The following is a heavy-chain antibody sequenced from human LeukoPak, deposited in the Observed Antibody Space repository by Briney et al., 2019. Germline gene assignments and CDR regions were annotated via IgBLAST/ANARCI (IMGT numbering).Heavy chain of an antibody. CDR3: AKTQLATFDY. CDR1: GFTFSSYG. CDR2: ISYDGSNK. J-gene: IGHJ4*02. D-gene: IGHD6-13*01. Sequence: GGSLRLSCAASGFTFSSYGMHWVRQAPGKGLEWVAVISYDGSNKYYADSVKGRFTISRDDSKNTLYLQMNSLRADDTAVYYCAKTQLATFDYWGQGTLVTVSS. V-gene: IGHV3-30*18.